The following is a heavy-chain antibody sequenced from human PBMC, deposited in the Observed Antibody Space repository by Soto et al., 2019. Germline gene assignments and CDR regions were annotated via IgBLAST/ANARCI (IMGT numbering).Heavy chain of an antibody. CDR2: ISGGGDTT. D-gene: IGHD3-10*01. J-gene: IGHJ4*02. Sequence: EVQLLESGGGLVQPGGSLRLSCAASGFTFNNYAMTWVRQAPGKGLEWVSAISGGGDTTSYADSVKGRFTVSRDGSKNTLYLQMSSLRAEDTALYYCAKGRGGSGSLTPRVDFWGQGPLLTVSS. CDR3: AKGRGGSGSLTPRVDF. CDR1: GFTFNNYA. V-gene: IGHV3-23*01.